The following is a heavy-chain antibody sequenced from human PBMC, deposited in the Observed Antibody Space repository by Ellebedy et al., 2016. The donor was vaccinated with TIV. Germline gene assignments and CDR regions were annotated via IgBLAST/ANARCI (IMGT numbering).Heavy chain of an antibody. V-gene: IGHV3-74*01. D-gene: IGHD2-2*01. CDR2: INSDGSDT. Sequence: GGSLRLSCAASGFTFIRYWMHWVRQAPGKGLVWVSRINSDGSDTDYADSVKGRFTISRDNAKNTLYLKMNSLRAEDTAVYYCARGYDSLFDYWGQGTLVTVSS. J-gene: IGHJ4*02. CDR3: ARGYDSLFDY. CDR1: GFTFIRYW.